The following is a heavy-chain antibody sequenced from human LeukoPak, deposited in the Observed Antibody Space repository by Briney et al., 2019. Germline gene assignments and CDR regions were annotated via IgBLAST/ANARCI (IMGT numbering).Heavy chain of an antibody. CDR1: GFTFTSYE. Sequence: GGSLRLSCVASGFTFTSYEMNWVRHPPGKGLEWVSYISSSGSTIYNTDSVKGRFIISRDNAKNSLYLQMNSRRAEDTAVYYCARDLGCSGGSCYPSFDYWGEGTLVTVSS. V-gene: IGHV3-48*03. CDR2: ISSSGSTI. D-gene: IGHD2-15*01. CDR3: ARDLGCSGGSCYPSFDY. J-gene: IGHJ4*02.